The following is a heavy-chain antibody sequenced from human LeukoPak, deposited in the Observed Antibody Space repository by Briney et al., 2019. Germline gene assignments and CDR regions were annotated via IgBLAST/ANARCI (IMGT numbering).Heavy chain of an antibody. CDR2: INHSGST. J-gene: IGHJ4*02. Sequence: SGTLSLTCAVYGGSFSGYYWSWIRQPPGKGLEWIGEINHSGSTNYNPSLKSRVTISVDTSKNQFSLKLSSVTAADTAVYYCARGSSSSLYYYWGQGTLVTVSS. CDR3: ARGSSSSLYYY. CDR1: GGSFSGYY. D-gene: IGHD6-6*01. V-gene: IGHV4-34*01.